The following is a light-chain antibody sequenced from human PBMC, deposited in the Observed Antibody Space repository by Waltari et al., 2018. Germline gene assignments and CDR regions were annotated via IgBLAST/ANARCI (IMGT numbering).Light chain of an antibody. V-gene: IGLV1-47*02. Sequence: QSVLTQPPSASEAARKSVTISCSGSSSNIGGNSVSWYQQLPETAPKLLIFSNNRRASGGSDRFSASKSGTSASLAISGLQTEDEADYYCAAWDDSLSGPVFGSGTKLTVL. CDR3: AAWDDSLSGPV. CDR2: SNN. CDR1: SSNIGGNS. J-gene: IGLJ6*01.